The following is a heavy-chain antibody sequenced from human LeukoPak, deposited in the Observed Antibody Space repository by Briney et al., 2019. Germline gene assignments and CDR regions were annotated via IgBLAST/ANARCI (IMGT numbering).Heavy chain of an antibody. CDR1: GGSISSYY. CDR3: ARDPSTGSADSWIDP. D-gene: IGHD1-1*01. Sequence: PSETLSLTCTVSGGSISSYYWNWIRQPPGKGLEWIGYIYYSGSTNYNPSLKSRVTISIHTSKNQFSLNLTSLTAADTAIYYCARDPSTGSADSWIDPWGQGTLVTVSS. V-gene: IGHV4-59*01. J-gene: IGHJ5*02. CDR2: IYYSGST.